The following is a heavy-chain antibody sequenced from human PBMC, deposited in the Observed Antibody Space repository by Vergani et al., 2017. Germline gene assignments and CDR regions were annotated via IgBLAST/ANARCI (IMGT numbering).Heavy chain of an antibody. Sequence: QVQLPESGPGLVKPSETLSLTCTVSGGSISSYYWSWIRQPPGKGLEWIGYIYYSGSTNYNPSLKSRVTISVDTSKNQFSLKLSSVTAADTAVYYCARVFGSSSSNYYYGMDVWGQGTTVTVSS. D-gene: IGHD6-6*01. CDR2: IYYSGST. J-gene: IGHJ6*02. CDR3: ARVFGSSSSNYYYGMDV. CDR1: GGSISSYY. V-gene: IGHV4-59*01.